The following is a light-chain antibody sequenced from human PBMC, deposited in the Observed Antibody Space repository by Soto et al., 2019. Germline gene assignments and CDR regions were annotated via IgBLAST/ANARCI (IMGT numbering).Light chain of an antibody. Sequence: QSALTQPPSVSGAPGQRVTISCTGSSSSIGAGYDVHWYQQLPGTAPKLLIYANNNRPSGVPDRFSGSKSGTSASLAITGLQTEDEADYYCQSYDSSLSAWVFGTGTKVTVL. V-gene: IGLV1-40*01. CDR3: QSYDSSLSAWV. CDR2: ANN. J-gene: IGLJ1*01. CDR1: SSSIGAGYD.